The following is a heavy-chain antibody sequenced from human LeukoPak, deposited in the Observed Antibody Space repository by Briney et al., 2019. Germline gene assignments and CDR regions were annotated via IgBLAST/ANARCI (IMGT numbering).Heavy chain of an antibody. Sequence: SETLSLTCAVYGGSFRGYYWSWIRQPPGKGLEWIGEINHSGSTNYNPSLKSRVTISVDTSKNQFSLKLSSVTAADTAVYYCARGELYGDFDYWGQGTLVTVSS. V-gene: IGHV4-34*01. CDR3: ARGELYGDFDY. J-gene: IGHJ4*02. D-gene: IGHD4-17*01. CDR2: INHSGST. CDR1: GGSFRGYY.